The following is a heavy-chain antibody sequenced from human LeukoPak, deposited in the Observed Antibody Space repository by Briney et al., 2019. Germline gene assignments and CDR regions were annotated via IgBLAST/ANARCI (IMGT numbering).Heavy chain of an antibody. V-gene: IGHV4-39*01. CDR3: ARRGGRTPNYFDP. D-gene: IGHD1-1*01. Sequence: SETLSLTCTVSGDSISSSSYYWAWIRQPPGKGLEWIGAIYYNGRTFYNPSLESRVTISVDTSKNQFSLRLTSVTAADTAVYYCARRGGRTPNYFDPWGQGTLVTVSS. J-gene: IGHJ5*02. CDR2: IYYNGRT. CDR1: GDSISSSSYY.